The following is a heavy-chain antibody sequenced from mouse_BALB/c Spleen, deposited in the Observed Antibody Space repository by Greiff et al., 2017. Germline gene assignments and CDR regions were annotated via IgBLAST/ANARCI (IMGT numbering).Heavy chain of an antibody. CDR1: GFTFSSFG. Sequence: DVKLVESGGGLVQPGGSRKLSCAASGFTFSSFGMHWVRQAPEKGLEWVAYISSGSSTIYYADTVKGRFTISRDNPKNTLFLQMTSLRSEDTAMYYCARSDYGSSYAMDYWGQGTSVTVSS. V-gene: IGHV5-17*02. CDR3: ARSDYGSSYAMDY. CDR2: ISSGSSTI. D-gene: IGHD1-1*01. J-gene: IGHJ4*01.